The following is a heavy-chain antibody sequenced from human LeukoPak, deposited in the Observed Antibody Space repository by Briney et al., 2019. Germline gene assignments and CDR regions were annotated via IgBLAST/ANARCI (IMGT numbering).Heavy chain of an antibody. V-gene: IGHV4-30-2*01. CDR3: ARTDSSGYYLFDY. CDR1: GGSISSGGYS. Sequence: PSETLSLTCAVSGGSISSGGYSWSWIRQPPGKGLEWVGYIYHSGSTYYNPSLKSRVTISVDRSKNQLSLKLSSVTAADTAVYYCARTDSSGYYLFDYWGQGTLVTVSS. CDR2: IYHSGST. D-gene: IGHD3-22*01. J-gene: IGHJ4*02.